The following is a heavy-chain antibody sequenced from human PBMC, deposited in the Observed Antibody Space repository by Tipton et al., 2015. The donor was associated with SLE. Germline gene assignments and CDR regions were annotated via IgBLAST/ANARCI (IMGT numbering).Heavy chain of an antibody. J-gene: IGHJ4*02. Sequence: TLSLTCTVSGVSIRSYYWRWIRQPAGKGLEWIGRIYTSGSTNYNPSLKSRVNMSVDTSKNQFSLKLSSVTAADTAVYYCARVGCSGGSCYVDYWGQGTLVTVSS. CDR2: IYTSGST. D-gene: IGHD2-15*01. V-gene: IGHV4-4*07. CDR3: ARVGCSGGSCYVDY. CDR1: GVSIRSYY.